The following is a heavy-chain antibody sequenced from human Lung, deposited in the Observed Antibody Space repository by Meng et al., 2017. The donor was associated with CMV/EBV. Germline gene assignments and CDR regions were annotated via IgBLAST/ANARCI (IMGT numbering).Heavy chain of an antibody. V-gene: IGHV4-61*01. J-gene: IGHJ4*02. CDR3: AITSSSSWYYY. Sequence: LXCTVSGGSVSSGSYYWSWIRQPPGKGLEWIGYIYYSGSTNSHPSLKSRVTISVGTSKNQFSLKLRSVTAADKAVYYCAITSSSSWYYYWGQGTLVTCSS. CDR1: GGSVSSGSYY. CDR2: IYYSGST. D-gene: IGHD6-13*01.